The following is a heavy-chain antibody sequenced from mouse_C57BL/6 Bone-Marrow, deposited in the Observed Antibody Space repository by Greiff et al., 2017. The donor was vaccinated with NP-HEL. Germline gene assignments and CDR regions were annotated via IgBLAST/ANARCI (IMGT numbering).Heavy chain of an antibody. J-gene: IGHJ4*01. CDR3: AREKLTTVVANYAMDY. V-gene: IGHV3-6*01. CDR1: GYSITSGYY. CDR2: ISYDGSN. D-gene: IGHD1-1*01. Sequence: VQLQQSGPGLVKPSQSLSLTCSVTGYSITSGYYWNWIRQFPGNKLEWMGYISYDGSNNYNPSLKNRISITRDTSKNQFFLKLNSVTTEDTATYYCAREKLTTVVANYAMDYWGQGTSVTVSS.